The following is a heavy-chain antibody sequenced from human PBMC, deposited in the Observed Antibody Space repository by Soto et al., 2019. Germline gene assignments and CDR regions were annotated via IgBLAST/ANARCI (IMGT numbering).Heavy chain of an antibody. CDR3: ARMRRVEMATISPLGYYYYGMDV. V-gene: IGHV4-31*03. J-gene: IGHJ6*02. Sequence: QVQLQESGPGLVKPSQTLSLTCTVSGGSISSGGYYWSWIRQHPGKGLEWIGYIYYSGSTYYNPSLKSRVTISVDTSKTQFSLKLSSVTAADTAVYYCARMRRVEMATISPLGYYYYGMDVWGQGTTVTVSS. D-gene: IGHD5-12*01. CDR2: IYYSGST. CDR1: GGSISSGGYY.